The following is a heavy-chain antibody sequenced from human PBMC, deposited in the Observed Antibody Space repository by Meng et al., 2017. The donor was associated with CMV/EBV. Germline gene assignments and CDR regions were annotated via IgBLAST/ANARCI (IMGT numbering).Heavy chain of an antibody. CDR2: ISRSSSYK. Sequence: GGSLRLSCAASGFTFSSYTMNWVRQAPGKGLEWVSSISRSSSYKYYADSVKGRFTISRDNAKNSLYLQMNSLRAEDTAVYYCAKDDSQLLYRDPYYYYGMDVWGQGTTVTVSS. D-gene: IGHD2-2*02. CDR1: GFTFSSYT. CDR3: AKDDSQLLYRDPYYYYGMDV. J-gene: IGHJ6*02. V-gene: IGHV3-21*01.